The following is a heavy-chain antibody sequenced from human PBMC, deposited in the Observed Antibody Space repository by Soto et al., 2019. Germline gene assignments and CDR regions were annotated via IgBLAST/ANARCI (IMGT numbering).Heavy chain of an antibody. CDR3: VREDLGVYASWFDP. V-gene: IGHV1-18*04. J-gene: IGHJ5*02. CDR2: ISPYNGNT. D-gene: IGHD2-2*01. Sequence: ASVKVSCKASGYTFTSYGISWVRQAPGQGLEWMGWISPYNGNTNYAQNFQGRVTMTTDTSTSTAYMELRSLKSDDTAVYYCVREDLGVYASWFDPCGQGTLVTVYS. CDR1: GYTFTSYG.